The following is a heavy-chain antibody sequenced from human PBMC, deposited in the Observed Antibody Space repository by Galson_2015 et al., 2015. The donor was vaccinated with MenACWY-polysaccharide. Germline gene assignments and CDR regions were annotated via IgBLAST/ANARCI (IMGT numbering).Heavy chain of an antibody. V-gene: IGHV1-8*01. CDR3: ARGGGEYSSSSRFDY. CDR2: MNPNSGNT. D-gene: IGHD6-6*01. CDR1: GYTFTSYD. J-gene: IGHJ4*02. Sequence: SVKVSCKAYGYTFTSYDINWVRQATGQGLEWMGWMNPNSGNTGYAQKFQGRVTMTRNTSISTAYMELSSLRSEDTAGYYCARGGGEYSSSSRFDYWRQGTLVAVSS.